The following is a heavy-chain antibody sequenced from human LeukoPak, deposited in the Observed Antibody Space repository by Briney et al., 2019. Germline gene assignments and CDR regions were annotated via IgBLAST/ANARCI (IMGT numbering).Heavy chain of an antibody. CDR1: GFTFSTYA. V-gene: IGHV3-23*01. J-gene: IGHJ4*02. CDR2: ISGSGGST. D-gene: IGHD6-13*01. CDR3: AKRGYSSTWLSPFDY. Sequence: GGSLRLSCVASGFTFSTYAMNWVRQAPGKGLEXXSVISGSGGSTYYADSVKGRFTISRDNSKNTLYLQMNSLRAEDTAVYYCAKRGYSSTWLSPFDYWAQGTLVTVSS.